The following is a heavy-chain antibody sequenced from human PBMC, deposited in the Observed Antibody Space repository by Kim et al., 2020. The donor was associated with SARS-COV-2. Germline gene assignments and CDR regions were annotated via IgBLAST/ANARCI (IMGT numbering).Heavy chain of an antibody. J-gene: IGHJ5*02. CDR1: GFTFSDSA. D-gene: IGHD2-8*01. CDR2: IRSKTNGYAT. V-gene: IGHV3-73*01. CDR3: TSWIALTPLNWFDP. Sequence: GGSLRLSCAASGFTFSDSAMHWVRQASGRGLEWVGRIRSKTNGYATAYAASVKGRFTISRDDSKNTAYLQMNSLKTEDTAVYYCTSWIALTPLNWFDPWGQGTLVTVSS.